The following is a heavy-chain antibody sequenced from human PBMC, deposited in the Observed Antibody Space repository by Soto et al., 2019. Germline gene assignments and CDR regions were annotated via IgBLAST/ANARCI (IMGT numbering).Heavy chain of an antibody. D-gene: IGHD2-15*01. CDR1: GFTFTSSA. Sequence: GASVKVSCKASGFTFTSSAVQWVRQARGQRLEWMGGIIVGFGTANYAQKFQGRVTITADESTSTAYMELSSLRSEDTAVYYCAGCSGGSCYLNWFDPWGQGTLVSV. CDR3: AGCSGGSCYLNWFDP. CDR2: IIVGFGTA. V-gene: IGHV1-69*01. J-gene: IGHJ5*02.